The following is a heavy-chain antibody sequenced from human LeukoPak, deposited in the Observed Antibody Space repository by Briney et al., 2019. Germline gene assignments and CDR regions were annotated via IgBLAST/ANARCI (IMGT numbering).Heavy chain of an antibody. CDR3: ARAPPRRGHCSSTSCYSEFDY. CDR2: MNPNSGNT. CDR1: GYTFTSYD. D-gene: IGHD2-2*02. Sequence: GASVKVSCKASGYTFTSYDINWVRQATGQGLEWMGWMNPNSGNTGYAQKFQGRVTMTRNTSISTAYMELSGLRSEDTAVYYCARAPPRRGHCSSTSCYSEFDYWGQGTLVTVSS. V-gene: IGHV1-8*01. J-gene: IGHJ4*02.